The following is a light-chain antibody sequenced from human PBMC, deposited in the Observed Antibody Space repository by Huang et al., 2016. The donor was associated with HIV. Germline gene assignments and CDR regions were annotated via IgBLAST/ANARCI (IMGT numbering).Light chain of an antibody. CDR1: QGISNS. V-gene: IGKV1-NL1*01. CDR2: AAS. Sequence: DIQMTQSPSSLSASVGGRVTITCRASQGISNSLAWYQHKPGQAPKLLLYAASRLEGGVPSRFSGSGSGTDDTLVISSLQPEDSATYYCQQYYSTPPTFGQGTKVEIK. CDR3: QQYYSTPPT. J-gene: IGKJ1*01.